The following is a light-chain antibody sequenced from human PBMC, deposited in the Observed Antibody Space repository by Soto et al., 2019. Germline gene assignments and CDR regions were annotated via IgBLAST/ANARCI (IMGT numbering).Light chain of an antibody. V-gene: IGLV1-44*01. CDR2: SNN. CDR1: SSNIGSNT. Sequence: QSALTQPPSASGTPGQRVTISCSGSSSNIGSNTVNWYQQLPGTAPKLLIYSNNQRPSWVPDRFSGSKSGTSASLAISGLQSEDEADYYCAAWDDRLNGWVFGGGTKLTVL. CDR3: AAWDDRLNGWV. J-gene: IGLJ3*02.